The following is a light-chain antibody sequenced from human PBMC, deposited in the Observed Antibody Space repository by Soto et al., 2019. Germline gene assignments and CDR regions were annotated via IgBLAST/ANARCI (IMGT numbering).Light chain of an antibody. V-gene: IGLV1-40*01. Sequence: QSVLTQPPSVSGAPGQRVTISCTGSSSNIGAGYDVHWYQQLPGTSPKLLIYGNRNRPSGVPDRFSGSKSGTSSSLAITGLPGEHEAGYDCQSFVSSVIGWVFGGGTKLTVL. CDR1: SSNIGAGYD. J-gene: IGLJ3*02. CDR2: GNR. CDR3: QSFVSSVIGWV.